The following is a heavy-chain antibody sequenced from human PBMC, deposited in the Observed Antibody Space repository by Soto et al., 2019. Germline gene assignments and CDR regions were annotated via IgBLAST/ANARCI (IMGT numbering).Heavy chain of an antibody. CDR2: IDSSGGT. J-gene: IGHJ6*02. D-gene: IGHD3-10*01. CDR1: DDSSSSYK. CDR3: VRQGFGRLHGLVDV. V-gene: IGHV4-59*08. Sequence: QVQLQESGPGLVKPSETLSLTCTVSDDSSSSYKWSWIRQPPGRRLEWIGYIDSSGGTSYNPSLQSRVTISVDTSTKQFSLKLSSVTAADKAVYYCVRQGFGRLHGLVDVWGQGTTVTVSS.